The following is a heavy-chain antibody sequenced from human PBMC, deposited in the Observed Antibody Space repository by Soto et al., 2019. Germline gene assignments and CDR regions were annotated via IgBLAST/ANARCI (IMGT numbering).Heavy chain of an antibody. D-gene: IGHD3-10*01. J-gene: IGHJ6*02. V-gene: IGHV3-33*01. CDR1: GFTFSSYG. CDR3: ARDKGMVQSYGMDV. CDR2: IWYDGSNK. Sequence: GGSLRLSCAASGFTFSSYGMHWVRQAPGKGLEWVAVIWYDGSNKYYADSVKGRFTISRDNSKNTLYLQMNSLRAEDTAVYYCARDKGMVQSYGMDVWGQGTTVTVSS.